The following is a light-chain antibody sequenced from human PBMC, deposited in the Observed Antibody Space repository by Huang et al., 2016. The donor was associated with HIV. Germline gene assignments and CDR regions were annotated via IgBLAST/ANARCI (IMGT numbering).Light chain of an antibody. Sequence: DIVMTQSPDPLAVSLGERATNDCKSSQSVLHGSNNMNYVAWYQQKPGQPPKLLIFWASTRESGVPDRVSGSGSGTDFTLTISGLQTDDVAVYYCQQYYNTPITVGQGTRLEI. CDR1: QSVLHGSNNMNY. CDR2: WAS. CDR3: QQYYNTPIT. V-gene: IGKV4-1*01. J-gene: IGKJ5*01.